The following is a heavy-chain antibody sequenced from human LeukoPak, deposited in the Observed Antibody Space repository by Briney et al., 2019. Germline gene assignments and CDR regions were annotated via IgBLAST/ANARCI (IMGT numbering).Heavy chain of an antibody. Sequence: SETLSLTCTVSGASISSGSHYWSWIRQPAGRGLEWIGRIYASGSTSYNPSLKSRFTMSLDTSKNQFSLKLSSVTAADTAVYYFARVRILYLVDYWGQGILVTVSS. J-gene: IGHJ4*02. CDR1: GASISSGSHY. V-gene: IGHV4-61*02. D-gene: IGHD2-15*01. CDR3: ARVRILYLVDY. CDR2: IYASGST.